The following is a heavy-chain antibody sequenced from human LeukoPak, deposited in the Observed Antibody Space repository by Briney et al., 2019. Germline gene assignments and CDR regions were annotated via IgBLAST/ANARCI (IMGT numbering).Heavy chain of an antibody. V-gene: IGHV4-39*01. CDR2: IYYSGST. CDR1: GGSISSSSYY. CDR3: ARHVDTDTKIWFDP. Sequence: SETLSLTCTVSGGSISSSSYYWGWIRQPPGKGLEGIGSIYYSGSTYYNPSLASQVTISVDTSKNLLSLKLSSVTAEDTAVYYCARHVDTDTKIWFDPWGQGTLVTVSS. D-gene: IGHD5-18*01. J-gene: IGHJ5*02.